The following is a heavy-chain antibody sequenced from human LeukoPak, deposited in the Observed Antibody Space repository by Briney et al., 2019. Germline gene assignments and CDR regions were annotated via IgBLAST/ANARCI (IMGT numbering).Heavy chain of an antibody. CDR3: ARSPTVVTPGGNWFDP. V-gene: IGHV4-39*01. CDR2: IYYSGST. Sequence: SKTLSLTCTVSGGSISSSSYYWGWIRQPPGKGLEWIGSIYYSGSTYYNPSLKSRVTISVDTSKNQFSLKLSSVTAADTAVYYCARSPTVVTPGGNWFDPWGQGTLVTVSS. CDR1: GGSISSSSYY. J-gene: IGHJ5*02. D-gene: IGHD4-23*01.